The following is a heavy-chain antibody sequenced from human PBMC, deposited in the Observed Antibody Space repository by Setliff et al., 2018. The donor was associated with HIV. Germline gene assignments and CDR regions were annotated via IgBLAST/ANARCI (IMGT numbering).Heavy chain of an antibody. Sequence: LRLSCAASGFTFSPYWMHWVRQAPGKGLVWVSRINSDGTSTTYADSVKGRFTISRDNAKNTLYLQMNSLRAEHTAVYYCARDLSYDYDRSSDTFDYWGQGTLVTVSS. D-gene: IGHD3-22*01. J-gene: IGHJ4*02. CDR1: GFTFSPYW. CDR3: ARDLSYDYDRSSDTFDY. CDR2: INSDGTST. V-gene: IGHV3-74*03.